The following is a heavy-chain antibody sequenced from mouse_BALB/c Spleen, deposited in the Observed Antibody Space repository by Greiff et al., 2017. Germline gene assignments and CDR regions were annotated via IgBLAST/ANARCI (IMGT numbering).Heavy chain of an antibody. CDR1: GFTFSSYG. Sequence: EVQRVESGGGLVQPGGSLKLSCAASGFTFSSYGMSWVRQTPDKRLELVATINSNGGSTYYPDSVKGRFTISRDNAKNTLYLQMSSLKSEDTAMYYCARGGYDGYYNYYAMDDWGQGTSVTVSS. CDR3: ARGGYDGYYNYYAMDD. J-gene: IGHJ4*01. V-gene: IGHV5-6-3*01. D-gene: IGHD2-3*01. CDR2: INSNGGST.